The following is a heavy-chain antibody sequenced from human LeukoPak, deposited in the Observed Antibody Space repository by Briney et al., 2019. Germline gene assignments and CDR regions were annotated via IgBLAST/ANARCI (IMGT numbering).Heavy chain of an antibody. Sequence: SETLSLTCAVSGYSISSGYYWSWIRQPAGKGLEWIGRIYTSGSTNYNPSLKSRVTMSVDTSKNQFSLKLSSVTAADTAVYYCAREYCSSTSCYEMYDYWGQGTLVTVSS. CDR3: AREYCSSTSCYEMYDY. D-gene: IGHD2-2*01. CDR1: GYSISSGYY. V-gene: IGHV4-4*07. J-gene: IGHJ4*02. CDR2: IYTSGST.